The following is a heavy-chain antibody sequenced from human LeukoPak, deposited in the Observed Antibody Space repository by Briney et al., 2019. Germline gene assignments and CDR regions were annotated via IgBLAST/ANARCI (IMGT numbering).Heavy chain of an antibody. Sequence: GGSLRLSCAASGFTFSSYSMNWVRQAPGKGLEWVSYISSSSSTIYYADSVKGRFTISRDNAKNSLYLQMNSLRAEDTAVYYCAPLTYYDFWSGYAIFDYWGQGTLVTVSS. D-gene: IGHD3-3*01. CDR2: ISSSSSTI. CDR3: APLTYYDFWSGYAIFDY. CDR1: GFTFSSYS. V-gene: IGHV3-48*01. J-gene: IGHJ4*02.